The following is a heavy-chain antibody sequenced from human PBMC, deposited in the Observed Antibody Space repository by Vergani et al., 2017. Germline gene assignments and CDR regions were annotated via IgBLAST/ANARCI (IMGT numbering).Heavy chain of an antibody. V-gene: IGHV4-38-2*02. CDR1: GGSISSGYY. D-gene: IGHD3-22*01. CDR2: IYHSGST. CDR3: ARGAFYYDSNGGWFDP. J-gene: IGHJ5*02. Sequence: QVQLQESGPGLVKPSETLSLTCTVSGGSISSGYYWGWIRQPPGKGLEWIGSIYHSGSTYYNPSLKSRVTISVDTSKNQFSLKLSSVTAADTAVYYCARGAFYYDSNGGWFDPWGQGTLVTVSS.